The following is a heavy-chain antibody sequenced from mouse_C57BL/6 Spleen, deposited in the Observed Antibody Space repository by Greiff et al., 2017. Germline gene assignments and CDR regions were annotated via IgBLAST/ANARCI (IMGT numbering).Heavy chain of an antibody. D-gene: IGHD1-1*01. CDR3: ARDQDYYGSSPFWYFDV. CDR2: ISYSGST. CDR1: GYSITSGYD. V-gene: IGHV3-1*01. Sequence: VQLKESGPGMVKPSQSLSLTCTVTGYSITSGYDWHWIRHFPGNKLEWMGYISYSGSTNYNPSLKSRISITHDTSKNHFFLKLNSVTTEDTATYYCARDQDYYGSSPFWYFDVWGTGTTVTVSS. J-gene: IGHJ1*03.